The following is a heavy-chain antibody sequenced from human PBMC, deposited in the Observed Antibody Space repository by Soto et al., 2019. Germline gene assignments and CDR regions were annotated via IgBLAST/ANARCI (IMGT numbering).Heavy chain of an antibody. V-gene: IGHV3-23*01. J-gene: IGHJ4*02. D-gene: IGHD3-9*01. CDR1: GSSFSDFG. Sequence: PGGSLRLSCAASGSSFSDFGMTWVRQAPGKGLEWVSTIHPEGTNTHYADSVKGRFTISRDNSKDTLYLEMNSLRAEDTAIYFCAKDPSTGSADFWGQGTLVTVSS. CDR2: IHPEGTNT. CDR3: AKDPSTGSADF.